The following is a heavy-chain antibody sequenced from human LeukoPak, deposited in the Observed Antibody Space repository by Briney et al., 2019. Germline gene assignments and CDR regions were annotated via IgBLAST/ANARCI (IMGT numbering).Heavy chain of an antibody. D-gene: IGHD2-2*01. Sequence: GASVKVSCKASGYTFTGYYMHWVRQAPGQGLEWMGRINPNSGGTTYAQKFQGRVTMTRDTSISTAYMELSRLRSDDTAVYYCARGIEYCSSTCCDDYWGQGTLVTVSS. V-gene: IGHV1-2*06. CDR3: ARGIEYCSSTCCDDY. J-gene: IGHJ4*02. CDR1: GYTFTGYY. CDR2: INPNSGGT.